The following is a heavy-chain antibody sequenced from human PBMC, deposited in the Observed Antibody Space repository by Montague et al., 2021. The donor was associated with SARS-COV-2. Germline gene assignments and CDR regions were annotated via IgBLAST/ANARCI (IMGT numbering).Heavy chain of an antibody. Sequence: LVKPTQTLTLTCTVSGASISNPTYSWGWIRQPTGKELEWIGRXFTSGSTTYNPSLKSRVTISVDTSKNQFSLRLNSVTAADTAVYYCVREGGSMTFDYWGQGILVTVSS. D-gene: IGHD1-26*01. CDR2: XFTSGST. J-gene: IGHJ4*02. V-gene: IGHV4-61*02. CDR1: GASISNPTYS. CDR3: VREGGSMTFDY.